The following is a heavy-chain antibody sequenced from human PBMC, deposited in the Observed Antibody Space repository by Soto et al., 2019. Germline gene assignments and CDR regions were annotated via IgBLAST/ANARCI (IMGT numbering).Heavy chain of an antibody. Sequence: ASVKVSCKASGYTFTGYYLHWVRQAPGQGLEWMGWINPNSGGTNYAQKFQGRVTMTRDTSISTAYMELSRLRSDDTAVYYCARGRTGTTSYFYYRGQGNLGTASS. D-gene: IGHD1-1*01. CDR2: INPNSGGT. CDR1: GYTFTGYY. CDR3: ARGRTGTTSYFYY. V-gene: IGHV1-2*02. J-gene: IGHJ4*02.